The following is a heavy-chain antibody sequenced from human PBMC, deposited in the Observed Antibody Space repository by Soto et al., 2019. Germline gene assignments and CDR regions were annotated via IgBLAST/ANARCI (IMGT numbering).Heavy chain of an antibody. CDR3: AKESSSWVGYFDY. V-gene: IGHV3-30*18. D-gene: IGHD6-13*01. J-gene: IGHJ4*02. CDR1: GFTFSSYG. CDR2: ISYDGSNK. Sequence: QVQLVESGGGVVQPGRSLRLSCAASGFTFSSYGMHWVRQAPGKGLEWVAVISYDGSNKYYADSVKGRFTISRDNSKNTLYLQMNSLRAEDTAVYYCAKESSSWVGYFDYWGQITLVTVSS.